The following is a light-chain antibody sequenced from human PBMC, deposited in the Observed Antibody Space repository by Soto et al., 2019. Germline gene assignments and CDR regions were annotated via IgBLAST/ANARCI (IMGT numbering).Light chain of an antibody. CDR2: DND. J-gene: IGLJ2*01. CDR3: GTWESYLSVGV. CDR1: GSNIGSNS. V-gene: IGLV1-51*01. Sequence: QSVLTQPPSVSAAPGQTVTISCSGRGSNIGSNSVSWYQQVPGTAPTLLLYDNDNRPSGIPDRFFGSKSGTSATLGIAGLQTADEADYYCGTWESYLSVGVFGGGTKLTVL.